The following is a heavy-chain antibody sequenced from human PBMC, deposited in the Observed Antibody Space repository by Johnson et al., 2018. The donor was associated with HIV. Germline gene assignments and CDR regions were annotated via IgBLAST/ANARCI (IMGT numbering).Heavy chain of an antibody. CDR3: ARGGWGDAFDI. CDR2: ISSSGSTI. Sequence: EMQLVESGGGVVQPGGSLRLSCAASGFTFYDYAMHWVRQAPGKGLEWVSYISSSGSTIYYADSVKGRFTISRDNAKNSLYLQMNSLRAEDTAVYYCARGGWGDAFDIWGQGTMVTVSS. V-gene: IGHV3-48*03. CDR1: GFTFYDYA. D-gene: IGHD3-16*01. J-gene: IGHJ3*02.